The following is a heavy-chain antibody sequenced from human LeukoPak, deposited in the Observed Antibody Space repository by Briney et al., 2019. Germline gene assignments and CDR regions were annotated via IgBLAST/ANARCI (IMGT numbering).Heavy chain of an antibody. Sequence: GGSLRLSCAASGFTFSSYAMLWVRQAPGKGLEWVAVISYDGSNKYYADSVKGRFTISRDNSKNTLYLQMNSLRAEDTAVYYCAREGRATLDYWGQGTLVTVSS. V-gene: IGHV3-30-3*01. CDR3: AREGRATLDY. CDR2: ISYDGSNK. CDR1: GFTFSSYA. D-gene: IGHD1-26*01. J-gene: IGHJ4*02.